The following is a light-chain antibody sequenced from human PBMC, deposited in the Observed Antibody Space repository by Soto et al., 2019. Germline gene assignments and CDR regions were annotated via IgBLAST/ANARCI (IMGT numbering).Light chain of an antibody. CDR3: QQYNSYSSWT. V-gene: IGKV1-5*01. CDR1: QSISSW. CDR2: DAS. Sequence: DIQMTQSPSTLSASVGDRVTITCRASQSISSWLAWYQQKPGKAPQLLIYDASSLESGGPSRFSGSGSGTEFTLTISSLQPDDFATYYCQQYNSYSSWTFGQGTKVEIK. J-gene: IGKJ1*01.